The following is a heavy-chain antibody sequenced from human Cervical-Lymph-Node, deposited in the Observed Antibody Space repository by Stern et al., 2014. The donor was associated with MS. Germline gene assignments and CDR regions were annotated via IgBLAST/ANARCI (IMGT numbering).Heavy chain of an antibody. Sequence: EVQLVESGAEVKKPGASLKISCQGSGYSFTAHWIDWVRQVPGQGLEWMVIIYPGDSDTRYSPSFQGQVTISADKSISTAYLQWSSLKASDTAMYYCARDYGDYAFDYWGQGTLVTVSA. CDR1: GYSFTAHW. CDR3: ARDYGDYAFDY. CDR2: IYPGDSDT. J-gene: IGHJ4*02. D-gene: IGHD4-17*01. V-gene: IGHV5-51*01.